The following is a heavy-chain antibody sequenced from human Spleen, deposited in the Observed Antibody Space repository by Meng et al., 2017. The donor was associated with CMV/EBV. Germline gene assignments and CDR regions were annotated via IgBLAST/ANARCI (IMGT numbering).Heavy chain of an antibody. CDR3: ARGAYTVTSFAEGRFDP. J-gene: IGHJ5*02. Sequence: GGSLRLSCAVSGFTFSNYAMSWVRQAPGKGLEWVSGISGGGGSTYYPDSMKGRFTISRDNSKNTLYLQINNLRAEDTAIYYCARGAYTVTSFAEGRFDPWGQGILVTVSS. CDR2: ISGGGGST. V-gene: IGHV3-23*01. CDR1: GFTFSNYA. D-gene: IGHD4-11*01.